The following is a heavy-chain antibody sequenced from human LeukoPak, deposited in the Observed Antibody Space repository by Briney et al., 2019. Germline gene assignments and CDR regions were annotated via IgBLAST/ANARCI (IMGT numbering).Heavy chain of an antibody. Sequence: SETLSLTCTVSGYSISSGYYWGWIRQPPGKGLEWIGSIYHSGSTNYNPSLKSRVTISVDTSKNQFSLKLSSVTAADTAVYYCARVLYYDYVWGSYRPSRSFDYWGQGTLVTVSS. J-gene: IGHJ4*02. D-gene: IGHD3-16*02. CDR1: GYSISSGYY. V-gene: IGHV4-38-2*02. CDR2: IYHSGST. CDR3: ARVLYYDYVWGSYRPSRSFDY.